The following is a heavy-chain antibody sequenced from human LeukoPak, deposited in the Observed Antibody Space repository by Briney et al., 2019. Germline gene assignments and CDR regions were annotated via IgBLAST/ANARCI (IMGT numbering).Heavy chain of an antibody. D-gene: IGHD3-3*01. CDR3: ARDQSSDFWSGYYYFDY. CDR2: ISGSGDNT. CDR1: GFTFSNYA. Sequence: GGSLRLSCAASGFTFSNYAMTWVRQAPGKGLEWVSGISGSGDNTYYADSVRGRLSISRDNSKNTLFLQVNSLRAEDTAVYYCARDQSSDFWSGYYYFDYWGQGTLVTVSS. J-gene: IGHJ4*02. V-gene: IGHV3-23*01.